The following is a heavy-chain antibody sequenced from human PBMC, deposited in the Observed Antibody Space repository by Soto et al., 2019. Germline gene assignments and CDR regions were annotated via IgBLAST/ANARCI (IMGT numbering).Heavy chain of an antibody. CDR3: AISNCRGGSCYRYGMDV. D-gene: IGHD2-15*01. V-gene: IGHV5-10-1*01. Sequence: GESLKISCKGSGYSFTSYLLSCVRQMPWKGLEWMVRIDPSDSYTNYSPSFQGHVTISADKAISTAYLQWSSLKASDTAMYYCAISNCRGGSCYRYGMDVWGQGSTVTVSS. CDR2: IDPSDSYT. CDR1: GYSFTSYL. J-gene: IGHJ6*02.